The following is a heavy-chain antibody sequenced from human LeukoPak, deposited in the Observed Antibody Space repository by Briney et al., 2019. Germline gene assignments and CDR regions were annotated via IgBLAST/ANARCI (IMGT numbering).Heavy chain of an antibody. CDR3: ARGLWFGEFGDY. Sequence: GGSLRLSCAASGFTFDDYGMSWVRHAPGKGLEWVSGINWNGGSTGYADSVKGRFTISRDNAKNSLYLQMNSLRAEDTALYYCARGLWFGEFGDYWGQGTLVTVSS. J-gene: IGHJ4*02. D-gene: IGHD3-10*01. CDR1: GFTFDDYG. CDR2: INWNGGST. V-gene: IGHV3-20*04.